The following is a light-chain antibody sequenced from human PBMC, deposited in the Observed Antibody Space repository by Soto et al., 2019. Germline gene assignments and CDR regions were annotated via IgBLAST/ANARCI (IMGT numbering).Light chain of an antibody. CDR3: QSYDSSLSAYV. CDR1: SSNIGAGYD. J-gene: IGLJ1*01. CDR2: DNI. Sequence: QSVLTQPPSVSGAPGQRVTISCTGSSSNIGAGYDVHWYQQLPGTAPKLLIYDNINRPSGVPDRFSGSTSGTSASLAITGLQADDEADYCCQSYDSSLSAYVFGTGTKVTVL. V-gene: IGLV1-40*01.